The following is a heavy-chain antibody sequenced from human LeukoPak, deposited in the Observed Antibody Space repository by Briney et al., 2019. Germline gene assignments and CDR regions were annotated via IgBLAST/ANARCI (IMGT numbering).Heavy chain of an antibody. Sequence: ASVKVSCKASGYTFTSYDINWVRQATGQGLEWMGWMNPNSGNTGYAQKFQGRVTITRSTSISTAYMELSSLRSEDTAVYYCARLQNTIFGVVIVDWGQGTLVTVSS. J-gene: IGHJ4*02. CDR3: ARLQNTIFGVVIVD. V-gene: IGHV1-8*03. CDR1: GYTFTSYD. D-gene: IGHD3-3*01. CDR2: MNPNSGNT.